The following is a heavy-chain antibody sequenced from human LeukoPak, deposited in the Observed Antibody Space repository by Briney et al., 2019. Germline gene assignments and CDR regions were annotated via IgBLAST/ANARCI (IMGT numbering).Heavy chain of an antibody. D-gene: IGHD3-22*01. CDR3: AVAPYYESSAYYPISDAFDI. V-gene: IGHV4-4*07. Sequence: SETLSLTCTVSGGSISSYYWSWIRQPAGKGLEWIGRIYTSGSTNYNPSLKSRVTMSVDTSKNQFSLKLNSVTAADTAVYYCAVAPYYESSAYYPISDAFDIWGPGTMVSVSS. CDR1: GGSISSYY. J-gene: IGHJ3*02. CDR2: IYTSGST.